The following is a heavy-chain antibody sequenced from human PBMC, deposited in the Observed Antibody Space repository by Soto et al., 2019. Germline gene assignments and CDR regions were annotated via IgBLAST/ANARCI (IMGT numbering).Heavy chain of an antibody. V-gene: IGHV4-30-2*01. CDR3: ARAGGLGAVAADY. D-gene: IGHD6-19*01. J-gene: IGHJ4*02. Sequence: QLQLQESGSGLVKPSQTLSLTCAVSGGSISRGGYSWSWIRQPPGKGLEWIGYIYHSGSTYYNPYLQSRLTISVDSSKKQFSLKLSSVTAADTAVYYCARAGGLGAVAADYWGQGTLVTVSS. CDR1: GGSISRGGYS. CDR2: IYHSGST.